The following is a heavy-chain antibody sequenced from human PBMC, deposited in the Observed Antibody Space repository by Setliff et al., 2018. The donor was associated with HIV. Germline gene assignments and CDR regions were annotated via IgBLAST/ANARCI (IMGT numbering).Heavy chain of an antibody. V-gene: IGHV1-2*06. Sequence: ASVKVSCKASGYTSTGYYVHWVRQAPGQGLEWMGRINLNSGGTTYAQRFQGRVTMTWDTSISTAYMELSRLTSDGTAVYYCARSSISEYLLYYWGHGTLVTVSS. CDR1: GYTSTGYY. J-gene: IGHJ4*01. CDR3: ARSSISEYLLYY. D-gene: IGHD2-2*02. CDR2: INLNSGGT.